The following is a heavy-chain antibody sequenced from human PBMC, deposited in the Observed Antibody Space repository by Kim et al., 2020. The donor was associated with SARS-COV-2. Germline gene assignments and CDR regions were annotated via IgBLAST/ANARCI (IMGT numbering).Heavy chain of an antibody. D-gene: IGHD6-19*01. CDR3: ARVGRNWRYSSGWYDY. CDR2: IYSGGST. V-gene: IGHV3-53*01. Sequence: GGSLRLSCAASGFTVSSNYMSWVRQAPGKGLEWVSVIYSGGSTYYADSVKGRFTISRDNSKNTLYLQMNSLRAEDTAVYYCARVGRNWRYSSGWYDYWGQGTLVTVSS. J-gene: IGHJ4*02. CDR1: GFTVSSNY.